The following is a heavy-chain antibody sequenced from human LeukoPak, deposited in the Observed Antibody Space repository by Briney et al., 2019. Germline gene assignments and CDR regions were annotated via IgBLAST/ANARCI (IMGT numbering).Heavy chain of an antibody. D-gene: IGHD1-26*01. CDR2: IKPGDSDI. CDR3: ARRPRGNYLFQY. J-gene: IGHJ4*02. Sequence: GESLKISCKGSGYRFSTDWIGWVRQMPGKGLEWMGYIKPGDSDIRYSPSVEGQLTISTVQSISSAYLQWSSLKASDTGIYYCARRPRGNYLFQYCGQGTLVTVSS. CDR1: GYRFSTDW. V-gene: IGHV5-51*01.